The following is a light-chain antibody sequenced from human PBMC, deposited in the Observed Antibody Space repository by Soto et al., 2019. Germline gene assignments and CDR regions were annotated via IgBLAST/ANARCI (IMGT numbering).Light chain of an antibody. V-gene: IGLV2-14*01. CDR1: SSDVGGYNS. CDR2: EVS. CDR3: NSYRHSTTLV. Sequence: QSALTQPASVSGSPGQSITISCTGTSSDVGGYNSVSWFQQHSSKAPKLIIYEVSHRPSGVSIRFSGSKSGNTASLTISGLQAEDEADYYCNSYRHSTTLVFGTGTKLTVL. J-gene: IGLJ1*01.